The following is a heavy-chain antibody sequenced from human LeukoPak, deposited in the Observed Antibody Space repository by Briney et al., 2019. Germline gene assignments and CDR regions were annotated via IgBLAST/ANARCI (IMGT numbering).Heavy chain of an antibody. D-gene: IGHD6-19*01. V-gene: IGHV3-9*01. CDR1: GFTFDDYA. Sequence: PGGSLRLSCAASGFTFDDYAMHWVRQAPGKGLEWVSGIIWNTGSVGYADSVKGRFTISRDNAKNSLYLQMNSLRVEDTAFYYCAKHGGSGWTAHYPYGLDVWGQGTTVTVSS. CDR3: AKHGGSGWTAHYPYGLDV. CDR2: IIWNTGSV. J-gene: IGHJ6*02.